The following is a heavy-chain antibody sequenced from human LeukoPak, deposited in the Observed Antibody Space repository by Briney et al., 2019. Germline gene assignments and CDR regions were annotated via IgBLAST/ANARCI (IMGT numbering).Heavy chain of an antibody. V-gene: IGHV1-69*05. D-gene: IGHD4-11*01. CDR2: IIPIFGTA. CDR3: ARGVTPTYHYYYMDV. J-gene: IGHJ6*03. CDR1: GGTFSSYA. Sequence: SVKVSCKASGGTFSSYAISWVRQAPGQGLEWMGGIIPIFGTANYAQKFQGRVTITTDESTSTAYMELSSLRSEDTAVYYCARGVTPTYHYYYMDVWGKGTTVTVSS.